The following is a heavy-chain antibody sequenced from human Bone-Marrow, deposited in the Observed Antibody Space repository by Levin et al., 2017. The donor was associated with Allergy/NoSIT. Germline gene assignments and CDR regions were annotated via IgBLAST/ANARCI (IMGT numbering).Heavy chain of an antibody. CDR3: GRDRFCSTASCSYFDY. V-gene: IGHV4-38-2*02. Sequence: KSSETLSLTCAISGYSISSGYYWGWIRQSPEKGLEWIGSIYNTGITYYNPSLKSRVTMSVDTSKNQVSLKLTSVTAADTAVYYCGRDRFCSTASCSYFDYWGQGALVTVSS. J-gene: IGHJ4*02. CDR1: GYSISSGYY. D-gene: IGHD2-2*01. CDR2: IYNTGIT.